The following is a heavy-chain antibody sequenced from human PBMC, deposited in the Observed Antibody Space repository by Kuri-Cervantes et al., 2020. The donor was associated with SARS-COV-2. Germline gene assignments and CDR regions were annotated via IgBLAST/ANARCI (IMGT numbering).Heavy chain of an antibody. V-gene: IGHV3-30-3*01. CDR2: ISYDGSNK. CDR1: GLTFSSYA. Sequence: GESLKISCAASGLTFSSYAMHWVRQAPGKGLEWVAVISYDGSNKYYADSVKGRFTISRDNSKNTLYLQMKSLRDEDTAIYYCAKDRAGVHDFWGQGTLVTVSS. CDR3: AKDRAGVHDF. D-gene: IGHD2-21*01. J-gene: IGHJ4*02.